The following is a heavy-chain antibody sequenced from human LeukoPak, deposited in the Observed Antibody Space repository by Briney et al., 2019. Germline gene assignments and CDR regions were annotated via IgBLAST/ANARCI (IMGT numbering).Heavy chain of an antibody. D-gene: IGHD3-22*01. CDR1: GGSFSGYY. V-gene: IGHV4-34*01. Sequence: PSETLSLTCAVCGGSFSGYYWSWIRQPPGKGLEWIGEINHSGSTNYNPSLKSRVTMSVDTSKNQFSLKLSSVTAADTAVYYCARDRYYYDSSGYTQLFDYWGQETLVTVSS. CDR3: ARDRYYYDSSGYTQLFDY. CDR2: INHSGST. J-gene: IGHJ4*02.